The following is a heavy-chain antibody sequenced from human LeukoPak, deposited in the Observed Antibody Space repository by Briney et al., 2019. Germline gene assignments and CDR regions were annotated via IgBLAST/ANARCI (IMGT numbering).Heavy chain of an antibody. CDR1: GFTFSSCS. Sequence: PGGSLRLSCAASGFTFSSCSMNWVRQAPGKGLEWVSSISSSSSYIYYADSVKGRFTISRDNAKNSLYLQMNSLRAEDTAVYYCAREYLAAGFYYYYYMDVWGKGTTVTISS. CDR3: AREYLAAGFYYYYYMDV. D-gene: IGHD6-13*01. V-gene: IGHV3-21*01. J-gene: IGHJ6*03. CDR2: ISSSSSYI.